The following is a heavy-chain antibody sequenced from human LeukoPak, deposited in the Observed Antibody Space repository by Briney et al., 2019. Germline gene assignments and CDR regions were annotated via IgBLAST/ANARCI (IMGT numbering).Heavy chain of an antibody. CDR3: GRGGSQWLATDGMDV. CDR1: GGSFSGYY. V-gene: IGHV4-34*01. CDR2: INHSGST. J-gene: IGHJ6*02. Sequence: SETLSLTCAVYGGSFSGYYWSWIRQPPGKGLEWIGEINHSGSTNYNPSLKSRGTISVDTSKNQLSLKLGPGAATDAAVYYCGRGGSQWLATDGMDVWGQGTTVTVSS. D-gene: IGHD6-19*01.